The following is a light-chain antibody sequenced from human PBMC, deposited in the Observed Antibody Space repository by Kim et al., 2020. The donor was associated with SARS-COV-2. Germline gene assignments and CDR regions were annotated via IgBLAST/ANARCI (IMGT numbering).Light chain of an antibody. V-gene: IGKV3-20*01. CDR3: QQYGTPPWT. Sequence: CPGERATLSCRARQSVRSRFLACYQRTPGQAPGLLIYGASSRATGIPDRFSGSGLGTDFTLTISRLEPEDFAVYYCQQYGTPPWTFGQGTKVEIK. J-gene: IGKJ1*01. CDR1: QSVRSRF. CDR2: GAS.